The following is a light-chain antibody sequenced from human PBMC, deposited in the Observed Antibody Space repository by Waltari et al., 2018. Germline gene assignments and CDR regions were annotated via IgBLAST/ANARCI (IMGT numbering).Light chain of an antibody. CDR2: RAS. Sequence: DIQMTHSPSTLPASVGDKVTITCRAKESISIWLALYQHKPGTAPKLLIYRASTLERGVPSRFSGAGSGTEFTLTISSLQPDDFATYYCQQYDSESYTFGQGTKLEIK. V-gene: IGKV1-5*03. CDR3: QQYDSESYT. CDR1: ESISIW. J-gene: IGKJ2*01.